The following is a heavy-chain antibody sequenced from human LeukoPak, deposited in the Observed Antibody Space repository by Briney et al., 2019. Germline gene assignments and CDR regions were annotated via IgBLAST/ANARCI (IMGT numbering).Heavy chain of an antibody. CDR1: GGSISSYY. CDR3: ARALRYYDYVWGSYYRPSRWFDP. CDR2: INHSGST. Sequence: PSETLSLTCTVSGGSISSYYWSWIRQPPGKGLEWIGEINHSGSTNYNPSLKSRVTISVDTSKNQFSLKLSSVTAADTAVYYCARALRYYDYVWGSYYRPSRWFDPWGQGTLVTVSS. J-gene: IGHJ5*02. V-gene: IGHV4-34*01. D-gene: IGHD3-16*01.